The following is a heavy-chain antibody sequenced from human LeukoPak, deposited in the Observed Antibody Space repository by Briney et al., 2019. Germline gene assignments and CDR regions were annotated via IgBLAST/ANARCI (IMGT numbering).Heavy chain of an antibody. V-gene: IGHV3-23*01. Sequence: QAGGSLRLSCAASGFTFSSYAMSWVRQAPGKGLEWVSATSGSGDGTFYADSVKGRFTISRDNSKNTLYLQMNSLRAEDTAIYYCAKLRDFFDSSGQFDYWGQGTLVIVSS. CDR2: TSGSGDGT. D-gene: IGHD3-22*01. J-gene: IGHJ4*02. CDR3: AKLRDFFDSSGQFDY. CDR1: GFTFSSYA.